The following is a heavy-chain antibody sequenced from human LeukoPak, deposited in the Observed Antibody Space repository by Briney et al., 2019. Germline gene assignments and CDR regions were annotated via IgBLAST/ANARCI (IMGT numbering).Heavy chain of an antibody. Sequence: SQTLSLTCTVSGGSISSGGYYWSWIRQHPGKGLEWIGYIYYSGSTYYNPSLKSRVTISVDTSKNQFSLKLSSVTAADTAVYYCARDLYYDFWSGYYPHDAFDIWGQGTMVTVSS. D-gene: IGHD3-3*01. V-gene: IGHV4-31*03. J-gene: IGHJ3*02. CDR3: ARDLYYDFWSGYYPHDAFDI. CDR1: GGSISSGGYY. CDR2: IYYSGST.